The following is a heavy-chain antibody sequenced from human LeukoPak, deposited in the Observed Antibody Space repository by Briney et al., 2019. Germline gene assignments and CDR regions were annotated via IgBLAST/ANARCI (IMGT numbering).Heavy chain of an antibody. D-gene: IGHD3-22*01. V-gene: IGHV3-74*01. CDR3: ARRGSDGSAYSMDV. Sequence: GGSLRLSCAASGFTFSSYWMHWVRQAPGKGLVWVSCIYSVGSTTRYAGSVKGRFTISRDNAKNTLYLQMNSLRAEDTAVYYCARRGSDGSAYSMDVWGQGTTVTVSS. J-gene: IGHJ6*02. CDR1: GFTFSSYW. CDR2: IYSVGSTT.